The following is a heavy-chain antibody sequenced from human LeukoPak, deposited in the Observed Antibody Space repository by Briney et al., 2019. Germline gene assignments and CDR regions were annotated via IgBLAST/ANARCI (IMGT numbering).Heavy chain of an antibody. V-gene: IGHV4-34*01. J-gene: IGHJ6*02. Sequence: PSETLSLTCAVYGGSFSGYYWSWIRQPPGKGLEWIGEINHSGSTNYNPSLKSRVPISVDTSKNQFSLKLSSVTAADTAVYYCARGRPVPRRRYGMDVWGQGTTVTVSS. D-gene: IGHD1-14*01. CDR1: GGSFSGYY. CDR3: ARGRPVPRRRYGMDV. CDR2: INHSGST.